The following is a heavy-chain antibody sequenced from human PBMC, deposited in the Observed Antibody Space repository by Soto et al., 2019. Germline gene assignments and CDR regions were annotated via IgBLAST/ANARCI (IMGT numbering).Heavy chain of an antibody. D-gene: IGHD6-19*01. V-gene: IGHV1-18*04. CDR2: ISAYNGNT. J-gene: IGHJ5*02. Sequence: GASVKVSCKASGYTFTSYGISWVRQAPGQGLEWMGWISAYNGNTNYAQKLQGRVTITTDTSTSTAYMELRSLRSDDTAVYYCARDPIPGIAVAGTVVHWFDPWGQGTLVTVSS. CDR1: GYTFTSYG. CDR3: ARDPIPGIAVAGTVVHWFDP.